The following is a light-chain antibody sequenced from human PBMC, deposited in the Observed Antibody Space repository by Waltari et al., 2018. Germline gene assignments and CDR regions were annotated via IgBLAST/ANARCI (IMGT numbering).Light chain of an antibody. V-gene: IGKV1-39*01. CDR3: QHSLNTPPT. J-gene: IGKJ5*01. Sequence: DIQITQSPSSLSASVGDRVTITCRTSQSISNFLNWYQQKSGKAPKLLISAASSLQSGVSSSFSGSGSGTEFTLTINNLQPEDFATYYCQHSLNTPPTFGQGSRLDIK. CDR1: QSISNF. CDR2: AAS.